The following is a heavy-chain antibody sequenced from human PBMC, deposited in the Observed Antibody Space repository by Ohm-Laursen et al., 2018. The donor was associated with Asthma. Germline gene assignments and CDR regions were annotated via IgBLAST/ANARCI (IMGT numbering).Heavy chain of an antibody. CDR2: INQDGSVK. J-gene: IGHJ6*02. CDR3: ARGTSGPWVNYAMDV. Sequence: SLRLSCAASGFSFSSHWMNWGCQAPGKGLEWVANINQDGSVKYYVDSAKGRFTISRDSAENAIYLQMNNLRAEDTAVYYCARGTSGPWVNYAMDVWGQGTSVTVSS. V-gene: IGHV3-7*01. CDR1: GFSFSSHW. D-gene: IGHD2-2*01.